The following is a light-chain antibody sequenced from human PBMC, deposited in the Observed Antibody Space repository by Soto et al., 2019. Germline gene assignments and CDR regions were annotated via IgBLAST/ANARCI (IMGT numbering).Light chain of an antibody. V-gene: IGLV1-44*01. J-gene: IGLJ3*02. Sequence: QSVLTQPPSASGTPVQRVTISCSGSNSNIGRNTVNWYQQFPGAAPNLLIHSDNQRPSGVPDRFSGSRSGTSASLAISGLQSEDEADYYCAAWDESPNVPVFGGGTKLTVL. CDR3: AAWDESPNVPV. CDR2: SDN. CDR1: NSNIGRNT.